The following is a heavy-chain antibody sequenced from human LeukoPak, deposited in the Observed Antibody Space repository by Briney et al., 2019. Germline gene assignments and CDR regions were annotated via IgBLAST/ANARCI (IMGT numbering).Heavy chain of an antibody. J-gene: IGHJ3*02. CDR2: ISSSSYI. D-gene: IGHD3-3*01. V-gene: IGHV3-21*01. Sequence: PGGSLRLSCAASGFTFSSYSMNWVRQAPGKGLEWVSSISSSSYIYYADSVKGRFTISRDNAKNSLYLQMNSLRAEDTAVYYCARAFKYYDFWSGYSAAFDIWGQGAMVTVSS. CDR3: ARAFKYYDFWSGYSAAFDI. CDR1: GFTFSSYS.